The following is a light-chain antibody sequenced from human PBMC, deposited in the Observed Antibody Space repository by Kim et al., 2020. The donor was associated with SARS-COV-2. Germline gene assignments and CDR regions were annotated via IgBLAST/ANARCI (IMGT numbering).Light chain of an antibody. CDR2: GKN. V-gene: IGLV3-19*01. J-gene: IGLJ3*02. Sequence: LGQTVRLTCQGDSLRSYYASWYQQKPGQAPVLVIYGKNNRPAGLPDRFSGSSSGNTASLTITGAQAEDEADYYCNSRDSSGNHWVFGGGTQLTVL. CDR1: SLRSYY. CDR3: NSRDSSGNHWV.